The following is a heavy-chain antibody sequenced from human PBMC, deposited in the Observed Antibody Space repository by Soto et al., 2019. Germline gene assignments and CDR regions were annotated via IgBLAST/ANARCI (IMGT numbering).Heavy chain of an antibody. CDR3: AREQTTYYDFWSGYGTPLDY. Sequence: GASVKVSCKASGYTFTSYGISWVRQAPGQGLEWMGWISAYNGNTNYAQKLQGRVTMTTDTSTSTAYMELRSLRSDDTAVYYCAREQTTYYDFWSGYGTPLDYWGQGTLVTVSS. CDR1: GYTFTSYG. J-gene: IGHJ4*02. CDR2: ISAYNGNT. D-gene: IGHD3-3*01. V-gene: IGHV1-18*01.